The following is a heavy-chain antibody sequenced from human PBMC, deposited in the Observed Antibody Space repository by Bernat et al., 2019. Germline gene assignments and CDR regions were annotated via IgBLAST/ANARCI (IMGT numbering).Heavy chain of an antibody. CDR3: ARPRPTFMTTVTTFGFDY. CDR2: ISYDGSNK. V-gene: IGHV3-30*01. CDR1: GFTFSSYA. J-gene: IGHJ4*03. Sequence: QVQLVESGGGVVQPGRSLRLSCAASGFTFSSYAMHWVRQAPGKGLEWVAVISYDGSNKYYADSVKGRFTISRDNSKNTLYLQMNSLRAEDTAVYYCARPRPTFMTTVTTFGFDYWGQGTTVTVSS. D-gene: IGHD4-17*01.